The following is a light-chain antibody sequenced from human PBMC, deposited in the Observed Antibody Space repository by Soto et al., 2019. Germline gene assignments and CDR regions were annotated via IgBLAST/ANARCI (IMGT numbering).Light chain of an antibody. CDR1: SSNIGNNF. J-gene: IGLJ2*01. Sequence: QSVLTQPPSVSAAPGQKVTISCSGSSSNIGNNFVSWYQHLPGTAPKLLIYDNNKRPSGIPDRFSGTKSGTLATLGITGLQTGDEAHYYCATWDSSLIAGVFGGGTKVTVL. CDR3: ATWDSSLIAGV. V-gene: IGLV1-51*01. CDR2: DNN.